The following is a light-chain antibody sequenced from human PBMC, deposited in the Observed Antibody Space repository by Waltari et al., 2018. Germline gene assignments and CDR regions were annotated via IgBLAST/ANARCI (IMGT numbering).Light chain of an antibody. CDR1: QSISSW. Sequence: DIQMTQSPSPLPESVGDRVPITCRASQSISSWLAWYQQKPGKAPKLLIYKASSLESGVPSRFSGSGSGTEFTLTISSLQPDDFATYYCQQYKGYSGTFGQGTKVEIK. J-gene: IGKJ1*01. V-gene: IGKV1-5*03. CDR2: KAS. CDR3: QQYKGYSGT.